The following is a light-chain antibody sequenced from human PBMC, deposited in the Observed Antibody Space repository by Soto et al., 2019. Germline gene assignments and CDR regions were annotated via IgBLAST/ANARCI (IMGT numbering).Light chain of an antibody. CDR3: QQRSTWPWT. J-gene: IGKJ2*02. CDR1: QSVSNS. CDR2: EAS. Sequence: EVVLTQSPATLSLSPGERATPSCRASQSVSNSLAWYQQRPGQAPRLLIYEASKRATGIPASFSGSGSGTDFTLTISSLESEDFAVYYCQQRSTWPWTFGQGTNLEI. V-gene: IGKV3-11*01.